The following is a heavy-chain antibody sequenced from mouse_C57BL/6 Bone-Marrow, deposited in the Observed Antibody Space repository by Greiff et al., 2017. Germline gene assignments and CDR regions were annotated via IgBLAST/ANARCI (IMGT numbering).Heavy chain of an antibody. CDR1: GFTFSDYG. V-gene: IGHV5-15*01. CDR3: ARLRPYYYAMDY. D-gene: IGHD2-12*01. J-gene: IGHJ4*01. Sequence: EVNLVESGGGLVQPGGSLKLSCAASGFTFSDYGMAWVRQAPRKGPEWVAFISNLAYSIYYADTVTGRFTISRENAKNTLYLEMSSLRSEDTAMYYCARLRPYYYAMDYWGQGTSVTVSS. CDR2: ISNLAYSI.